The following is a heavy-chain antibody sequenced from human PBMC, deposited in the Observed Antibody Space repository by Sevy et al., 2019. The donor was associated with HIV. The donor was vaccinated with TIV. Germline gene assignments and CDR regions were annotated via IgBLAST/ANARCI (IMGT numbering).Heavy chain of an antibody. CDR3: ARGDNPELPSAFDI. V-gene: IGHV1-69*06. Sequence: ASVKVSCKASGGTFSSYAISWVRQAPGQGLEWMGGIIPIFGTANYSQKFQGRVTITADKSTSTAYMELSSLRSEDTAVYYCARGDNPELPSAFDIWGQWTMVTVSS. D-gene: IGHD1-26*01. CDR2: IIPIFGTA. J-gene: IGHJ3*02. CDR1: GGTFSSYA.